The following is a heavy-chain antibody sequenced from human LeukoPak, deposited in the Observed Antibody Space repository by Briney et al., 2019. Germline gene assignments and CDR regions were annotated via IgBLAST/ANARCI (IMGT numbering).Heavy chain of an antibody. CDR2: ISAYNGNT. V-gene: IGHV1-18*01. D-gene: IGHD6-19*01. Sequence: GASVKVSCKASGYTFTSYDINWVRQAPGQGLEWMGWISAYNGNTNYAQKLQGRVTMTTDTSTSTAYMELRSLRSDDTAVYYCARVDSSGWSGTPSWFDPWGQGTLVTVSS. CDR3: ARVDSSGWSGTPSWFDP. J-gene: IGHJ5*02. CDR1: GYTFTSYD.